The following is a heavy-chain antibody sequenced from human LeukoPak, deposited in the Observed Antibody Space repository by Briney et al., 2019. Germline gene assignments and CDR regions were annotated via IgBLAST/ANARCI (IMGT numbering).Heavy chain of an antibody. CDR2: INPSGGST. CDR3: AKDLGPDGFDY. CDR1: GYTFTSYY. J-gene: IGHJ4*02. D-gene: IGHD3/OR15-3a*01. Sequence: ASVKVSCKASGYTFTSYYMHWVRQAPGQGLEWMGIINPSGGSTSYAQKFQGRATMTRDTSTSTVYMELSSLRSEDTAVYYCAKDLGPDGFDYWGRGTLVTVSS. V-gene: IGHV1-46*01.